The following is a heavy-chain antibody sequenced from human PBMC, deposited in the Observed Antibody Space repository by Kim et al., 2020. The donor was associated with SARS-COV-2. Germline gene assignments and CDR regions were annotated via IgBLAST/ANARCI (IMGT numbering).Heavy chain of an antibody. CDR2: IFYSGGT. CDR3: SRWGSPYYGSTASTGGMDV. D-gene: IGHD3-10*01. J-gene: IGHJ6*02. CDR1: GGSISGYY. V-gene: IGHV4-59*13. Sequence: SETLSLTCSVSGGSISGYYWSWMRQPPGKGLEWIGYIFYSGGTNYNASLKSRVTISVDTYKNQLSLTLSSVTAADTAVYYCSRWGSPYYGSTASTGGMDVWGQGTMVTVSS.